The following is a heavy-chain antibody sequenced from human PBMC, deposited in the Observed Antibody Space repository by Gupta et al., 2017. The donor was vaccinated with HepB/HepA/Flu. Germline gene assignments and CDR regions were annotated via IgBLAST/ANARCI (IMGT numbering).Heavy chain of an antibody. CDR1: GFSISGTA. CDR3: AKDLSFWSAMDV. D-gene: IGHD3-3*01. Sequence: EVQLLESGGGLTQPGWSLRLPCAVSGFSISGTAMTWVRQAPGKGLEWVSGIGSDIRTHYADSVKGRFTISRDNSKNMVYLQMNSLRAEDTAVYYCAKDLSFWSAMDVWGKGTTVTVSS. J-gene: IGHJ6*03. V-gene: IGHV3-23*01. CDR2: IGSDIRT.